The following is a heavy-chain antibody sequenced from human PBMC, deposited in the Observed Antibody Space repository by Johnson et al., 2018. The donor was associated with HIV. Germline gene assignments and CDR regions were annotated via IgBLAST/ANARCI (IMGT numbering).Heavy chain of an antibody. J-gene: IGHJ3*02. CDR2: IYSGGST. D-gene: IGHD3-10*01. CDR1: GFTFSSYW. CDR3: AREMVRGRPIAFDI. Sequence: VQLVESGGGLVQPGGSLRLSCAASGFTFSSYWMSWVRQAPGKGLEWVSVIYSGGSTYYADSVKGRFTISRDNSKNTLYLQMNSLRAEETAVYYCAREMVRGRPIAFDIWGQGTMVTVSS. V-gene: IGHV3-66*01.